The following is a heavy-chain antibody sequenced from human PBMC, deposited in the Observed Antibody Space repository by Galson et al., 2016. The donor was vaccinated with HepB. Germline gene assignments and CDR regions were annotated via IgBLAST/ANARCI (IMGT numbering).Heavy chain of an antibody. V-gene: IGHV1-46*01. CDR1: GYTFTNYY. CDR3: ARDLYSSSSGQEGMDI. Sequence: SVKVSCKASGYTFTNYYIHWVRQAPGQGLEWVGDINPSGTSTSYAQKFPGRVTVSRDTSTSTVYMELSSLRSEDTPVYYCARDLYSSSSGQEGMDIWGQGTTVTVAS. J-gene: IGHJ6*02. CDR2: INPSGTST. D-gene: IGHD6-6*01.